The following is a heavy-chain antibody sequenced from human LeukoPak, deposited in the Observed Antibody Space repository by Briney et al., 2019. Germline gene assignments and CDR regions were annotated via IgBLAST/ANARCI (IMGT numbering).Heavy chain of an antibody. V-gene: IGHV4-39*01. Sequence: SETLSLTCTVSGGSISSYYWGWIRQPPGKGLEWIGSIYYSGSTYYNPSLKSRVTISVDTPKNQFSLKLSSVTAADTAVYYCARHEDSRLGELLNWGQGTLVTVSS. CDR3: ARHEDSRLGELLN. D-gene: IGHD3-16*01. CDR1: GGSISSYY. J-gene: IGHJ4*02. CDR2: IYYSGST.